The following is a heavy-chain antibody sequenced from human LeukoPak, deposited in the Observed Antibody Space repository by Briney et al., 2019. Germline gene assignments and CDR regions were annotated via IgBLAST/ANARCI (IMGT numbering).Heavy chain of an antibody. J-gene: IGHJ5*02. CDR1: GGSISSYY. CDR3: ATMTTVTSRFDP. V-gene: IGHV4-59*06. CDR2: IYYSGST. Sequence: SETLSLTCTVSGGSISSYYWSWIRQPPGKGLEWIGYIYYSGSTYYNPSLKSRVTISVDTSKNQFSLKLSSVAAADTAVYYCATMTTVTSRFDPWGQGTLVTVSS. D-gene: IGHD4-17*01.